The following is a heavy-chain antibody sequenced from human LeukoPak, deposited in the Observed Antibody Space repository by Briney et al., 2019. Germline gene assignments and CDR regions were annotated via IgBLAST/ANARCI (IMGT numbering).Heavy chain of an antibody. Sequence: PSETLSLTCTVSGGSISSGGYYWSWIRQHPGKGLEWIGYIYYSGSTYYNPSLKSRVTISVDTSKNQFSLKLSSVTAADTAVYYCARDCGGDCEGGMGHFDYWGQGTLVTVSS. D-gene: IGHD2-21*02. V-gene: IGHV4-31*03. CDR1: GGSISSGGYY. J-gene: IGHJ4*02. CDR3: ARDCGGDCEGGMGHFDY. CDR2: IYYSGST.